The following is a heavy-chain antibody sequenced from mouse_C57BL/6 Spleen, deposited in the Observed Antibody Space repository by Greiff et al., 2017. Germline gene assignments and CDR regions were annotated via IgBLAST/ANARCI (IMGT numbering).Heavy chain of an antibody. CDR1: GYTFTDYN. V-gene: IGHV1-18*01. CDR2: INPNNGGT. J-gene: IGHJ3*01. CDR3: ARGDGYYVAGFAY. Sequence: EVQLQQSGPELVKPGASVKIPCKASGYTFTDYNMDWVKQSHGKSLEWIGDINPNNGGTIYNQKFKGKATLTVDKSSSTAYMELRSLTSEDTAVYYCARGDGYYVAGFAYWGQGTLVTVSA. D-gene: IGHD2-3*01.